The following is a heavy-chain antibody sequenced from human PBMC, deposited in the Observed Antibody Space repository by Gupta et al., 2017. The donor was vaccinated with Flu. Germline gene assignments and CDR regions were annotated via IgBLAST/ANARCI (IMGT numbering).Heavy chain of an antibody. CDR1: RPPFSSFW. CDR2: IKGDGSEK. J-gene: IGHJ5*02. CDR3: ATWFGSSFYHDNGFDL. Sequence: EVRLVESGGGLVQTGGSLSLSCVASRPPFSSFWMNWVRLIPGKGVEWVANIKGDGSEKYYVDSVKGRFTISRDNAKNSVFLQMNSLRSEDTAVYFGATWFGSSFYHDNGFDLWGQGTRVTVSP. D-gene: IGHD3-16*02. V-gene: IGHV3-7*02.